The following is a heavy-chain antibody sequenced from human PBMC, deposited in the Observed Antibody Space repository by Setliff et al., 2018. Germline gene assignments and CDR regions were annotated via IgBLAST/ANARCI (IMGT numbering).Heavy chain of an antibody. CDR1: GYAFTSYW. J-gene: IGHJ3*02. CDR2: IYPADSDP. V-gene: IGHV5-51*01. Sequence: GESLKISCKGSGYAFTSYWIGWVRQMPGKGLELMGIIYPADSDPRYSPSFQGQVTISVDKSISTVYLHWSSLKASDTAMYYCARSPLDDAFDIWGQGTMVTVSS. CDR3: ARSPLDDAFDI.